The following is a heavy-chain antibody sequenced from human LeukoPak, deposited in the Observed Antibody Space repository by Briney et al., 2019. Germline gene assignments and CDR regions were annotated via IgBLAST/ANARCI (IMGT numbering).Heavy chain of an antibody. CDR2: IGVAGDT. V-gene: IGHV3-13*01. D-gene: IGHD1-1*01. Sequence: GGSLRLSGAASGFTVSNSDIHWVRQSTGGGLEWVSTIGVAGDTYYSASVKGRFTISRDNARNSLFLQMFSLKAEDTAVYYCARGPTHLYYGMDVWGLGTTVTVSS. CDR3: ARGPTHLYYGMDV. J-gene: IGHJ6*02. CDR1: GFTVSNSD.